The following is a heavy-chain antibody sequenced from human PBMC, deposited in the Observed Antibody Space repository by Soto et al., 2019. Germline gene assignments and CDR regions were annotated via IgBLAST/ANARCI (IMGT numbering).Heavy chain of an antibody. D-gene: IGHD3-22*01. V-gene: IGHV3-21*01. CDR3: ASRSYYDSSGYLYWYFDL. Sequence: EVQLVESGGGLVKPGGSLRLSCAASGFTFSSYSMNWVRQAPGKGLEWASSISSSSSYIYYADSVKGRFTISRDNAKNSLYLQMNSLRAEDTAVYYCASRSYYDSSGYLYWYFDLWGRGTLVTVSS. CDR1: GFTFSSYS. CDR2: ISSSSSYI. J-gene: IGHJ2*01.